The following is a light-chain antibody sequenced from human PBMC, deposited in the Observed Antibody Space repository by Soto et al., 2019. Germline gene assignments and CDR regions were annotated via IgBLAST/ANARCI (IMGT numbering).Light chain of an antibody. Sequence: GLTQSPGTLSLSTGERAILSCKASQTVNNNYLAWYKQKPGQAPRLVIYGASRRATGIPDRFSGSASGTEFTLTISRLQPEDFEVYFCQQYSDLPMTFGQGTRLEI. J-gene: IGKJ5*01. CDR1: QTVNNNY. CDR3: QQYSDLPMT. V-gene: IGKV3-20*01. CDR2: GAS.